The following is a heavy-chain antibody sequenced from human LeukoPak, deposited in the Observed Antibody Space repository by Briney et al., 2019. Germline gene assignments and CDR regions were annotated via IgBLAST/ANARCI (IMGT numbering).Heavy chain of an antibody. Sequence: GGSLRPSCAASGFTFSSYEMNWVRQAPGPGLEWVAYISSSGSSIYYADSVKGRFTISRDNAKNSLYLQMNSLRAEDTAVYYCARITYYDILTGYSTAMDVWGKGTTVTVSS. D-gene: IGHD3-9*01. CDR3: ARITYYDILTGYSTAMDV. CDR2: ISSSGSSI. V-gene: IGHV3-48*03. J-gene: IGHJ6*03. CDR1: GFTFSSYE.